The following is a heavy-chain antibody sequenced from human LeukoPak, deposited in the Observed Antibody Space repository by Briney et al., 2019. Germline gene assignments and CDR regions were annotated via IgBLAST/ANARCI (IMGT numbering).Heavy chain of an antibody. J-gene: IGHJ4*02. CDR2: ISGGGDIT. CDR3: VREDTPATANY. D-gene: IGHD2-21*02. CDR1: RFNFANHA. Sequence: GGSLRLSCAASRFNFANHAMSWVRQTPGKGLEWVSAISGGGDITYYADSVRGRFTISRDNSKDTLFLQMHSLRPGDTAVYYCVREDTPATANYWGQGTLVTISS. V-gene: IGHV3-23*01.